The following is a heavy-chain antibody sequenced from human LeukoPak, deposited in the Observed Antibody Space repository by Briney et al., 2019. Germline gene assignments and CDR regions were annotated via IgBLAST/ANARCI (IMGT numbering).Heavy chain of an antibody. Sequence: GGSLRLSCAASGFTFSSYAMSWVRQAPGKGLEWVSSISSSSSYIYYADSVKGRFTISRDNAKNSLYLQMNSLRAEDTAVYYCARDLVSGWYSAYFDYWGQGTLVTVSS. CDR1: GFTFSSYA. D-gene: IGHD6-19*01. CDR3: ARDLVSGWYSAYFDY. J-gene: IGHJ4*02. V-gene: IGHV3-21*01. CDR2: ISSSSSYI.